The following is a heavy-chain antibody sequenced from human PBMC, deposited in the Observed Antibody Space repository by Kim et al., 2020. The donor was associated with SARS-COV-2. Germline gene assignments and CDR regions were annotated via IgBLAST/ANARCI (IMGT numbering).Heavy chain of an antibody. CDR3: ARLRGYSGYDGPVERVVGEAYGDYPGDSGAFDI. CDR2: INSDGSST. D-gene: IGHD5-12*01. V-gene: IGHV3-74*01. CDR1: GFTFSSYW. Sequence: GGSLRLSCAASGFTFSSYWMHWVRQAPGKGLVWVSRINSDGSSTSYADSVKGRFTISRDNAKNTLYLQMNSLRAEDTAVYYCARLRGYSGYDGPVERVVGEAYGDYPGDSGAFDIWGQGTMVTVSS. J-gene: IGHJ3*02.